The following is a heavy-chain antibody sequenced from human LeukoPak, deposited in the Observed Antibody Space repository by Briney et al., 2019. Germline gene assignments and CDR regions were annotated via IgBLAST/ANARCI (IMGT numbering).Heavy chain of an antibody. V-gene: IGHV4-59*01. J-gene: IGHJ5*02. Sequence: PSETLSLTCSVSGGSLSPYYWSWIRQPPGKGLEWIGFVFYRGSTNYNPSHKSRVTISVDTSKNQFSLKVTSVTAADTAIYYCARLQLEAGRLWWFDPLGQGTLVTVSS. D-gene: IGHD6-13*01. CDR2: VFYRGST. CDR1: GGSLSPYY. CDR3: ARLQLEAGRLWWFDP.